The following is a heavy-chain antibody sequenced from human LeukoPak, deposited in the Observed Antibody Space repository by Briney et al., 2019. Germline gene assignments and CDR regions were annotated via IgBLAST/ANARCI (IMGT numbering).Heavy chain of an antibody. J-gene: IGHJ4*02. CDR3: ARDIVGVTRAFGY. Sequence: PSETLSLTCTVSGGSISSYYWSWIRQPPGKGLEWIGYIYYSGNTNYNPSLKSRVTMSVGTSKNQFSLKLSSVTAADTAVYYCARDIVGVTRAFGYWGQGTLATVSS. V-gene: IGHV4-59*01. CDR2: IYYSGNT. D-gene: IGHD1-26*01. CDR1: GGSISSYY.